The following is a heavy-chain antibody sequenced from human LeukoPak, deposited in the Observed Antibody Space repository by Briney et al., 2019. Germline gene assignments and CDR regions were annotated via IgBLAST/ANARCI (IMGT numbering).Heavy chain of an antibody. CDR3: ARYYYDSSGYYFRRNYYYGMDV. Sequence: PGGSLRLSCAASGFTVSSNYMSWVRQAPGKGLEWASVIYSGGSTYYADSVKGRFTISRDNSKNTLYLQMNSLRAEDTAVYYCARYYYDSSGYYFRRNYYYGMDVWGQGTTVTVSS. CDR1: GFTVSSNY. CDR2: IYSGGST. J-gene: IGHJ6*02. V-gene: IGHV3-53*01. D-gene: IGHD3-22*01.